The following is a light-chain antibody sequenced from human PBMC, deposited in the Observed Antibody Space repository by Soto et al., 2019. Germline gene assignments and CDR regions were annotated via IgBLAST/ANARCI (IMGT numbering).Light chain of an antibody. CDR1: QSLVFSDGNTY. J-gene: IGKJ2*03. Sequence: DVVMTQSALSLPVTLGQPASISCISSQSLVFSDGNTYLNWFLQRPGQSPRRLIYKVSKRDSGVPDRFTGSGSDPDFTLKVSRVEAVELGVYYCMQGSHWPPSFGQGTKLEI. CDR3: MQGSHWPPS. V-gene: IGKV2-30*01. CDR2: KVS.